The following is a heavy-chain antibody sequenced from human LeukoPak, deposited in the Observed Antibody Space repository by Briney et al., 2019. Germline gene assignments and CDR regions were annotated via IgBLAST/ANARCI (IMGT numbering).Heavy chain of an antibody. D-gene: IGHD1-26*01. CDR2: IYSGGST. CDR1: GFTVSTNY. J-gene: IGHJ5*02. V-gene: IGHV3-53*01. CDR3: ARHKLQWELPYNWFDP. Sequence: GGSLKLSCAASGFTVSTNYMSWVRQAPGKGLEWVSVIYSGGSTYYADSVKGRFTISRDNSKNMLYLQMNSLRAEDTAVYYCARHKLQWELPYNWFDPWGQGTLVTVSS.